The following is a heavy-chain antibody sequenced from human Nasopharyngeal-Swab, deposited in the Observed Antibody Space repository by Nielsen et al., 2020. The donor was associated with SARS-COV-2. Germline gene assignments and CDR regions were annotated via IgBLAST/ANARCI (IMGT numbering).Heavy chain of an antibody. CDR3: ARAFVSSWPYYYYYGMDV. Sequence: WVRQAPGQGLEWMGWINTNTGNPTYAQGFTGRFVFSLDTSVSTAYLQISSLKAEDTAVYYCARAFVSSWPYYYYYGMDVWGQGTTGTVSS. J-gene: IGHJ6*02. D-gene: IGHD6-13*01. CDR2: INTNTGNP. V-gene: IGHV7-4-1*02.